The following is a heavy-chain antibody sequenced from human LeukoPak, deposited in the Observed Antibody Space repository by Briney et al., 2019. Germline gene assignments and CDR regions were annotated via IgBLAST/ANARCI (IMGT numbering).Heavy chain of an antibody. V-gene: IGHV3-30-3*01. J-gene: IGHJ4*02. D-gene: IGHD5-18*01. CDR3: AKAGYSYTTFDY. Sequence: PGGSLRLSCAASGFTFSSYAMHWVRQAPGKGLEWVAVISYDGSNKYYADSVKGRFTISRDNSKNTLYLQMNSLRAEDTAVYYCAKAGYSYTTFDYWGQGTLVTVSS. CDR2: ISYDGSNK. CDR1: GFTFSSYA.